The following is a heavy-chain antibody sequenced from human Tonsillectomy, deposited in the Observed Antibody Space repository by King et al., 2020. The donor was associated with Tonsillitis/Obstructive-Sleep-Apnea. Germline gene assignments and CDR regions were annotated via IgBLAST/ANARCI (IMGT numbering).Heavy chain of an antibody. CDR2: IYPGDSDT. CDR1: GYSFTSYW. D-gene: IGHD3-9*01. Sequence: QLVQSGAEVKKPGESLKISCKDSGYSFTSYWIGWVRQMPGKGLEWMGIIYPGDSDTRYSPSFQGQVTISADKSISTAYLQWSSLKASDTAMYYCARTYYDILTGYGGPLDVWGQGTMVTVSS. J-gene: IGHJ3*01. V-gene: IGHV5-51*03. CDR3: ARTYYDILTGYGGPLDV.